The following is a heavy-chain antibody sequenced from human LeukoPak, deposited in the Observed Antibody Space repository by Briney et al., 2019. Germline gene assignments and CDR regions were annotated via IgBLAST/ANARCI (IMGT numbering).Heavy chain of an antibody. Sequence: SETLSLTCTVSGGSISSYYWSWIRQPPGKGLEWIGYIYYSGSTNYNPSLKSRVTISVDTSKNQFSLKLSSVTAADTAVYYCARSSSVAPIDYWGQGTLVTVSS. CDR1: GGSISSYY. J-gene: IGHJ4*02. V-gene: IGHV4-59*01. CDR3: ARSSSVAPIDY. CDR2: IYYSGST. D-gene: IGHD6-6*01.